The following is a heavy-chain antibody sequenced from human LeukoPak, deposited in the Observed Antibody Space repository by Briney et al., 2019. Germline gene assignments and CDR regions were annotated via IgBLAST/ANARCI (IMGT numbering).Heavy chain of an antibody. D-gene: IGHD4-11*01. CDR2: ISYDGSNK. CDR3: ARGQDRTTVTNPDY. V-gene: IGHV3-30*01. CDR1: GFTFSSYA. Sequence: PGGSLRLSCAASGFTFSSYAMHWVRQAPGKGLEWVAVISYDGSNKYYADSVKGRFTISRDNSKNTLYLQMNSLRAEDTAVYYCARGQDRTTVTNPDYWGQGTLVTVSS. J-gene: IGHJ4*02.